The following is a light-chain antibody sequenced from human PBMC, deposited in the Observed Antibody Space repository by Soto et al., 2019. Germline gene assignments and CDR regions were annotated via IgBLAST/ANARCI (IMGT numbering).Light chain of an antibody. J-gene: IGKJ1*01. CDR3: HHYDSSRGT. Sequence: EIVLTQSPGTLSLSPGERATLSCRASQSVRSSSLVWYQQKPGEAPTLLIYGASSRATGIPDRVTGSGSGTEFTLTISTLQPKAFELYYCHHYDSSRGTLGQGTKVETK. CDR2: GAS. V-gene: IGKV3-20*01. CDR1: QSVRSSS.